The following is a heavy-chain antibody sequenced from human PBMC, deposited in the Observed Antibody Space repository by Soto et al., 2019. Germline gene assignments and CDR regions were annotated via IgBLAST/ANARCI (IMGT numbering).Heavy chain of an antibody. CDR1: GFTFSSYW. CDR2: IKQDGSEK. J-gene: IGHJ4*02. V-gene: IGHV3-7*01. CDR3: ARSGLAYGDYDY. D-gene: IGHD4-17*01. Sequence: GRSLRLSCAVSGFTFSSYWMSWVRQAPGKGLEWVANIKQDGSEKYYVDSVKGRFTISRDNAKNSLYLQMNSLRAEDTAVYYCARSGLAYGDYDYWGQGTLVTVSS.